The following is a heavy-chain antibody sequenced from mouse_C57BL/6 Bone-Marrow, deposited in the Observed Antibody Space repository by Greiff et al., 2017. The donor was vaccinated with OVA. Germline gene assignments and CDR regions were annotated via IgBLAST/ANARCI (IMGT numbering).Heavy chain of an antibody. D-gene: IGHD1-1*01. CDR1: GYTFTSYW. J-gene: IGHJ2*01. CDR3: AREEAYYYGSSYYLDY. CDR2: INPSNGGT. Sequence: QVQLQQPGTELVKPGASVKLSCKASGYTFTSYWMHWVKQRPGQGLEWIGNINPSNGGTNYNEKFKSKATLTVDKSSSTAYMQLSSLTSEDSAVDYCAREEAYYYGSSYYLDYWGQGTTLTVSS. V-gene: IGHV1-53*01.